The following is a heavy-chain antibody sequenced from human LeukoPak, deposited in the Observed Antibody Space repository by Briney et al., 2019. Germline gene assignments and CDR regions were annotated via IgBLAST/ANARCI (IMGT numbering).Heavy chain of an antibody. D-gene: IGHD5-24*01. J-gene: IGHJ4*02. Sequence: ASETLSLTCSGSGGSISNYYYWPWVRQPPGKGLEWIGYVYYTESTNFNSSLKSRVTMSLDTSRNQFTLKLTSLTAADTAVYYCARGAMATTPFFDYWGQGTLVTVSS. CDR1: GGSISNYY. CDR2: VYYTEST. V-gene: IGHV4-59*12. CDR3: ARGAMATTPFFDY.